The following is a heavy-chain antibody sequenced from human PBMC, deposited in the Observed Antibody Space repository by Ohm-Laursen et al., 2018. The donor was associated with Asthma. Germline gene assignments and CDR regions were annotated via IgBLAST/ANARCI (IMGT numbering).Heavy chain of an antibody. CDR3: ARGTFYYESTGYYFFDH. CDR1: GDSISSGNNY. Sequence: TLSLTCTVSGDSISSGNNYWSWIRQHPAKGLEWIGYIYYSGLTYSNPSLRSRVSISVDTSKNQFSLKLSPVTAADTAVYYCARGTFYYESTGYYFFDHWGQGALVTVSS. CDR2: IYYSGLT. D-gene: IGHD3-22*01. J-gene: IGHJ4*02. V-gene: IGHV4-31*03.